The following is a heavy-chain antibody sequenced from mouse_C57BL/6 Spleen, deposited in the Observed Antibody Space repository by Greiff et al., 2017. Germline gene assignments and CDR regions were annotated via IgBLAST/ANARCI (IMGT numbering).Heavy chain of an antibody. Sequence: LMESGPELVKPGASVKISCKASGYSFTDYNMNWVKQSNGKSLEWIGVINPNYGTTSYNQKFKGKATLTVDQSSSTAYMQLNSLTSEDSAVYYCARGGITTVVAPYFDYWGQGTTLTVSS. CDR1: GYSFTDYN. J-gene: IGHJ2*01. CDR2: INPNYGTT. D-gene: IGHD1-1*01. V-gene: IGHV1-39*01. CDR3: ARGGITTVVAPYFDY.